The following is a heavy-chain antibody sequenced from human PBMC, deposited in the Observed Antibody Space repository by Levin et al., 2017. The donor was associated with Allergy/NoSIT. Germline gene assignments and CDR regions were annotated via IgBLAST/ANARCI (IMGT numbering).Heavy chain of an antibody. CDR1: GYTFTRHY. CDR3: ASQGSAGAFDI. CDR2: INPNSGGI. Sequence: ASVKVSCKASGYTFTRHYMHWVRQAPGQGLEWMGWINPNSGGIKYAQKLQGRVTMTRDTSISTAYMELSRLRSDDTAVYYCASQGSAGAFDIWGQGTMVTVSS. J-gene: IGHJ3*02. V-gene: IGHV1-2*02.